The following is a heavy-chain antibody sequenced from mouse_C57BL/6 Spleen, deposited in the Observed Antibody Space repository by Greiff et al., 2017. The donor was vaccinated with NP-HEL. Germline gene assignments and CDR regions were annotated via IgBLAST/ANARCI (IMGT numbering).Heavy chain of an antibody. CDR1: GYAFSSYW. Sequence: VHLQQSGAELVKPGASVKLSCTASGYAFSSYWMTWVQQRPGTGLEWIGPIYPGDGDTYYPGQFTGKATLTADKSSSTDYMQLSSLSSEDSAVYFYERGIYGCWGQGTT. V-gene: IGHV1-80*01. J-gene: IGHJ2*01. D-gene: IGHD1-2*01. CDR2: IYPGDGDT. CDR3: ERGIYGC.